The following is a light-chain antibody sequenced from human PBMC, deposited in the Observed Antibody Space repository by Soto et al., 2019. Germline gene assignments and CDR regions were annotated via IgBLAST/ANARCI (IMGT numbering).Light chain of an antibody. V-gene: IGLV2-14*01. CDR3: SSYTGSSTFYV. J-gene: IGLJ1*01. CDR2: EVS. Sequence: QSALTQPASVSGSPGQSITISCTGTSSDVGGYNYVSWYQQHPGKAPKLMIYEVSNRPSGVSNRFSGSKSGNTASLTISGLQAEDEAASYCSSYTGSSTFYVFGTGTKV. CDR1: SSDVGGYNY.